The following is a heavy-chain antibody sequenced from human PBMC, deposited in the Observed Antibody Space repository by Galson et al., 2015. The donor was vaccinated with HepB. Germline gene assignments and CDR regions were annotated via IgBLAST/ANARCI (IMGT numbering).Heavy chain of an antibody. CDR2: INPNSGGT. V-gene: IGHV1-2*06. D-gene: IGHD1-26*01. J-gene: IGHJ2*01. Sequence: SVKVSCKASGYTFTGYYMHWVRQAPGQGLEWMGRINPNSGGTNYAQKFQGRVTMTRDTSISTAYMELSRLRSDDTAVYYCARVFSGLYSGSLYFDLWGRGTLVTVSS. CDR1: GYTFTGYY. CDR3: ARVFSGLYSGSLYFDL.